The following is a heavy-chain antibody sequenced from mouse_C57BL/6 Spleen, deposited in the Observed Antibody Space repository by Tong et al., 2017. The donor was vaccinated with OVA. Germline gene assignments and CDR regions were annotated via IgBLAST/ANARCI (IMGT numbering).Heavy chain of an antibody. J-gene: IGHJ3*01. CDR3: ARCPMGLAWFAY. CDR2: ISSGSSTI. D-gene: IGHD1-1*02. CDR1: GFTFSDYG. Sequence: EVQLQESGGGLVKPGGSLKLSCAASGFTFSDYGMHWVRQAPEKGLEWVAYISSGSSTIYYADTVKGRFTISRDNAKNTLFLQMTSLRSEDAAMYYCARCPMGLAWFAYWGQGTLVTVSA. V-gene: IGHV5-17*01.